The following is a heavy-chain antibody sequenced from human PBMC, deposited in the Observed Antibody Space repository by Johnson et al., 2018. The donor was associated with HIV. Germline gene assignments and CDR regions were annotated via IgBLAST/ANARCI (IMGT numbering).Heavy chain of an antibody. V-gene: IGHV3-66*01. J-gene: IGHJ3*02. CDR2: IYSGGST. Sequence: VQLVESGGGLVQSGGSLRLSCGASGFSVSNTYMNWVRQAPGKGLEWVSVIYSGGSTYYADSVRGRFTISRDNSKNTLYLQMNSLRAEDTAVYYCAKDLFYDPHAFDIWGQGTMVTVSS. D-gene: IGHD2/OR15-2a*01. CDR1: GFSVSNTY. CDR3: AKDLFYDPHAFDI.